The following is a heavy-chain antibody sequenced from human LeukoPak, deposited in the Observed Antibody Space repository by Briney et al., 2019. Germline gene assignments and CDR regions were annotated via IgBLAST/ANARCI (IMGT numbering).Heavy chain of an antibody. CDR1: GFTFSSYG. V-gene: IGHV3-30*03. D-gene: IGHD5-18*01. CDR3: ARARGGYSYGSYFDY. J-gene: IGHJ4*02. CDR2: ISYDGSNK. Sequence: PGRSPRLSCAASGFTFSSYGMHWVRQAPGKGLEWVAVISYDGSNKYYADSVKGRFTISRDNSKNTLYLQMNSLRAEDTAVYYCARARGGYSYGSYFDYWGQGTLVTVSS.